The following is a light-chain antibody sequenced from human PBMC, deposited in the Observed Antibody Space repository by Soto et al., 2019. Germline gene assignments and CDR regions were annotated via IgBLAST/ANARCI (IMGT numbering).Light chain of an antibody. CDR2: GAS. CDR1: QGVSSSY. V-gene: IGKV3-20*01. CDR3: QQYNNWPPFT. Sequence: EIVLTQSPGTLSLSPGERATLSCRASQGVSSSYLAWYQQKPGQAPRLLIYGASSRAAGIPDRFSGSGSGTEFTLTISSLQSEDFAVYYCQQYNNWPPFTFGQGTRLEIK. J-gene: IGKJ5*01.